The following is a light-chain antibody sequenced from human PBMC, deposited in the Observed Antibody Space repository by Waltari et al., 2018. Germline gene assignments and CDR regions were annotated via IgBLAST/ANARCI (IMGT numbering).Light chain of an antibody. Sequence: HSALTQPASVSGSTGQSITISCTGTASDVGGYTLVSWYQQHPGKVPKVIIYDVSIRPSGISSRFSASKSGNTASLTISGLQAEDEADYYCSSYTSSKTYLFGTGTKVSVL. V-gene: IGLV2-14*03. CDR3: SSYTSSKTYL. CDR2: DVS. J-gene: IGLJ1*01. CDR1: ASDVGGYTL.